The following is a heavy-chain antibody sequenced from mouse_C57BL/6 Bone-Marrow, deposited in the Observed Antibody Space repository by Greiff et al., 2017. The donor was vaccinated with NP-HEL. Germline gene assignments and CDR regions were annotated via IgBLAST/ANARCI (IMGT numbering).Heavy chain of an antibody. V-gene: IGHV5-12*01. CDR2: ISNGGGSP. D-gene: IGHD2-3*01. Sequence: EVQLVESGGGLVQPGGSLQLSCAASGFTFSDSYLYCFRQTPEKRLEWVAYISNGGGSPYYPDTVKGRFTISRDHAKNTLYLQMSRLKSEDTAMYYGASLYDGYYVAPFAYWGQGTLVTVSA. CDR3: ASLYDGYYVAPFAY. J-gene: IGHJ3*01. CDR1: GFTFSDSY.